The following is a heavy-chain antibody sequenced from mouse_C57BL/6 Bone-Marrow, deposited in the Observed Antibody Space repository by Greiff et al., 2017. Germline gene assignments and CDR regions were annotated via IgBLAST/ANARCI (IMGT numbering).Heavy chain of an antibody. CDR2: IDPNSGGT. CDR3: AYLTLYFDY. Sequence: QVQLKQPGAELVKPGASVKLSCKASGYTFTSYWMHWVKQRPGRGLEWIGRIDPNSGGTKYNEKFKSKATLTVDKPSSTAYMQLSSLTSEDSSVYYCAYLTLYFDYWGQGTTLTVSS. J-gene: IGHJ2*01. CDR1: GYTFTSYW. V-gene: IGHV1-72*01.